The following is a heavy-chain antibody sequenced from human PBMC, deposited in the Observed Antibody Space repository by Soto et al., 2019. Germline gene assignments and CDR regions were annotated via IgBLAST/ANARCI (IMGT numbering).Heavy chain of an antibody. CDR2: ISANNGNT. CDR3: ARDHFTIYSSLAY. V-gene: IGHV1-18*01. D-gene: IGHD6-19*01. Sequence: VKVCCKASGYTFTIYGIKWVRQAPGQGLEWMGWISANNGNTNYAQKFQGRVTMTTDTSTSTAYMELRSLRSDDTAVYYCARDHFTIYSSLAYWGQGTLVTVSS. J-gene: IGHJ4*02. CDR1: GYTFTIYG.